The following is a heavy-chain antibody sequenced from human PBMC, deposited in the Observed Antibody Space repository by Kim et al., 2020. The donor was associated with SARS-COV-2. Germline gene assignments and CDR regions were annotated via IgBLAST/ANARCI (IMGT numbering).Heavy chain of an antibody. V-gene: IGHV3-11*01. CDR1: GFTFSDYY. Sequence: GGSLRLSCAASGFTFSDYYMTWVRQAPGKGLEWVSYIGRSPEKGLEWVSYSGRYDPTIYYADSVKGRFTISRDNAANSLYLQMNSLRAEDTAIYYCARGQYGLDGWGKGNTVTVSS. CDR2: SGRYDPTI. CDR3: ARGQYGLDG. J-gene: IGHJ6*04.